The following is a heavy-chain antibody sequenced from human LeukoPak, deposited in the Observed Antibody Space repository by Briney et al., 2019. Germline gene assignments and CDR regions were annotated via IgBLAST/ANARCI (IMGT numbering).Heavy chain of an antibody. V-gene: IGHV1-8*01. CDR3: ARAVGYCSGGSCYAHLWFDR. J-gene: IGHJ5*02. Sequence: ASVKDSCKASGYTFTSYDINWVRPATGQGLEWMGWMNPKRGNTDYAQKSQGRVTMTRNTSIRTAYMELSSLRSEDTAVYYCARAVGYCSGGSCYAHLWFDRWGQGTLVTVSS. D-gene: IGHD2-15*01. CDR2: MNPKRGNT. CDR1: GYTFTSYD.